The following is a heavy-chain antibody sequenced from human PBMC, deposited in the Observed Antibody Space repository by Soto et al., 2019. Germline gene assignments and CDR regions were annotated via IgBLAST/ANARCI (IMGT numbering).Heavy chain of an antibody. J-gene: IGHJ5*02. CDR3: ARDLAAHDP. V-gene: IGHV3-21*01. D-gene: IGHD6-13*01. CDR2: ISSSSSYI. Sequence: PVGPLRRSGAGSVLTYSSSRMTLFRQAPGKGLEWVSSISSSSSYIYYADSVKGRFTISRDNAKNSLYLQMNSLRAEDTAVYYCARDLAAHDPWGKATLVTVSS. CDR1: VLTYSSSR.